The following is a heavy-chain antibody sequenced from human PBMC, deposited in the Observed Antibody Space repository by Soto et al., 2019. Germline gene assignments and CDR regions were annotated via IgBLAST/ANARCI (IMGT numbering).Heavy chain of an antibody. CDR1: GGSISSYY. CDR2: IYYSGST. J-gene: IGHJ4*02. Sequence: SETLSLTCTVSGGSISSYYWSWIRQPPGKGLEWIGYIYYSGSTNYNPSLKSRVTISVDTSKNQFSLKLSSVTAADTAVYYCARGPKPYGDYQFDYWGQGTLVTVSS. V-gene: IGHV4-59*01. CDR3: ARGPKPYGDYQFDY. D-gene: IGHD4-17*01.